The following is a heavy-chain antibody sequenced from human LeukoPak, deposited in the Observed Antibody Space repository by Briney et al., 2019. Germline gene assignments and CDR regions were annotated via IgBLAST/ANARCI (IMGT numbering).Heavy chain of an antibody. V-gene: IGHV3-23*01. CDR1: GFTFSSYA. CDR3: ARGIGSGWPTYFDY. Sequence: GVLRLSCAASGFTFSSYAMSWVRQAPGKGLEWVSAISGSGGSTYYADSVKGRFTISRDNSKNTLYLQMNSLRAEDTAVYYCARGIGSGWPTYFDYWGQGTLVTVSS. D-gene: IGHD6-19*01. J-gene: IGHJ4*02. CDR2: ISGSGGST.